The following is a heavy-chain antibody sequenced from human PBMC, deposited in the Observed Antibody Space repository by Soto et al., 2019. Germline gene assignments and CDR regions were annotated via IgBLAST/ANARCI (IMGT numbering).Heavy chain of an antibody. CDR1: GGSIGSVSYY. CDR3: ARGGIAAAAPPDY. D-gene: IGHD6-13*01. Sequence: SETLSLTCTVSGGSIGSVSYYWSWIRQHPGKGLEWIGYIYYSGSTYYNPSLKSRVTISVDTSKNQFSLKLSSVTAADTAVYYCARGGIAAAAPPDYWGQG. CDR2: IYYSGST. V-gene: IGHV4-31*03. J-gene: IGHJ4*02.